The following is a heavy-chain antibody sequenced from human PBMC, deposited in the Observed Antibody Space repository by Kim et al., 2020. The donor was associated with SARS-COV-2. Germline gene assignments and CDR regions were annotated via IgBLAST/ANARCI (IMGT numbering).Heavy chain of an antibody. CDR3: ARGKQLVHWFDP. D-gene: IGHD6-6*01. V-gene: IGHV4-30-2*05. J-gene: IGHJ5*02. Sequence: YYHPHHKNRVTLAVDTSKNQFSLKLSPGTAADTAVYYCARGKQLVHWFDPWGQGTLVTVSS.